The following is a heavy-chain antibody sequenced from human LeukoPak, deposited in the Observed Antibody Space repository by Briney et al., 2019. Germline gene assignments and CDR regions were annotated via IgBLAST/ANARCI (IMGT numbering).Heavy chain of an antibody. D-gene: IGHD6-13*01. CDR3: ASGSIAAAGGSDY. J-gene: IGHJ4*02. Sequence: PSETLSLTCTVSGGSISSYYWSWIRQPPGKGLEWIGYIYYSGSTNYNPSLKSRVTISVDTSKNQSSLKLSSVTAADTAVYYCASGSIAAAGGSDYWGQGTLVTVSS. V-gene: IGHV4-59*08. CDR2: IYYSGST. CDR1: GGSISSYY.